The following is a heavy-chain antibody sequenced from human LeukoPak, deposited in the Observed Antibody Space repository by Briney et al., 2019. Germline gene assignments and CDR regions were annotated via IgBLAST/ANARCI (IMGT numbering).Heavy chain of an antibody. J-gene: IGHJ4*02. CDR3: APKGGAVTLFDY. D-gene: IGHD2-21*01. CDR2: ISGSGGST. V-gene: IGHV3-23*01. Sequence: GGSLRLSCAASGFTFSSYAMSWVRQAPGKGLEWVSAISGSGGSTYYADSVKGRFTISRDNSKNTLYLQMNSLRAEDTAVYYCAPKGGAVTLFDYWGQGTLVTVSS. CDR1: GFTFSSYA.